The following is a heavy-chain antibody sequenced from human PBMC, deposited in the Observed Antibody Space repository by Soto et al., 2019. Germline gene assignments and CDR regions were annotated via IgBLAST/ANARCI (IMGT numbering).Heavy chain of an antibody. CDR3: ASPEEVVTSEYYYYGMDV. Sequence: QVQLVQSGAEVKKPGSSVKVSCKASGGTFSSYAISWVRQAPGQGLEWMGGIIPIFGTANYAQKFQGRVTITADESTSTAYMELSSLRSEDTAVYYCASPEEVVTSEYYYYGMDVWGQGTTVTVSS. CDR2: IIPIFGTA. D-gene: IGHD2-15*01. CDR1: GGTFSSYA. J-gene: IGHJ6*02. V-gene: IGHV1-69*12.